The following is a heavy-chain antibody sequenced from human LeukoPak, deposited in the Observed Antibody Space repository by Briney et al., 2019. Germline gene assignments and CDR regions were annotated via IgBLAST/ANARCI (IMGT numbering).Heavy chain of an antibody. CDR2: ISAYNGNT. CDR3: ARWDRGSNSDFDY. V-gene: IGHV1-18*01. CDR1: GYTFTNDG. D-gene: IGHD1-26*01. Sequence: ASVNVSCKASGYTFTNDGINWVRQATGQGLEWMGWISAYNGNTNYARKLQGRVTMTTDTSTSTVYMELRSLRSDDTAVYYCARWDRGSNSDFDYWGQGTLVTVSS. J-gene: IGHJ4*02.